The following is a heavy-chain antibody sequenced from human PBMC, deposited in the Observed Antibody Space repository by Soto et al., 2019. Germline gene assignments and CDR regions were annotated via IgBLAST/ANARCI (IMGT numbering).Heavy chain of an antibody. J-gene: IGHJ4*02. Sequence: QVRLVESGGGVVQPGRSLRLSCAASGFTFSSYGMHWVRQAPGKGLEWVAVISYDGSNKYYADSVKGRFTISRDNSKNTLYLQMNSLRAEDTAVYYCAKDGGYSYGSPLGYWGQGTLVTVSS. CDR1: GFTFSSYG. CDR2: ISYDGSNK. D-gene: IGHD5-18*01. CDR3: AKDGGYSYGSPLGY. V-gene: IGHV3-30*18.